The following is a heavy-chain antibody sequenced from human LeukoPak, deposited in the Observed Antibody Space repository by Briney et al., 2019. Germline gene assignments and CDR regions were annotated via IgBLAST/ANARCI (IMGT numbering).Heavy chain of an antibody. J-gene: IGHJ4*02. CDR3: ARVFYCSGGICYLNY. CDR2: INPNSGGT. CDR1: GYTFTGYY. Sequence: ASVKVSCKASGYTFTGYYIQWVRQAPGQGLEWMGWINPNSGGTSYAQKFQGRVTMTRDTSITTAYMELSSLRFDDTAAYYCARVFYCSGGICYLNYWGQGTLVTVSS. V-gene: IGHV1-2*02. D-gene: IGHD2-8*02.